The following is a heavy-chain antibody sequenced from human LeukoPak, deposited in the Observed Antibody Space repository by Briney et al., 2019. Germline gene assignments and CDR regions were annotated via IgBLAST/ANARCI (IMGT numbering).Heavy chain of an antibody. D-gene: IGHD5-24*01. V-gene: IGHV3-7*01. Sequence: PGGSLRLSCAASGFTFSSYWMSWVRQAPGKGLEWVASINRDESAKFYVDSVKGRFTISRDNAKNSLFLQMNSLRAEDTAFYYCAKLLRGATIYDFWGHGALVTVSS. CDR3: AKLLRGATIYDF. CDR2: INRDESAK. CDR1: GFTFSSYW. J-gene: IGHJ4*01.